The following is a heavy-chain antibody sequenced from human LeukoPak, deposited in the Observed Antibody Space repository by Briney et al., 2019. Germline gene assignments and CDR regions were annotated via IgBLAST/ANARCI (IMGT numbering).Heavy chain of an antibody. V-gene: IGHV3-7*01. D-gene: IGHD3-10*01. CDR2: IKQDGNEK. Sequence: PGGSLRLSCAASGFTFSSYWMSWVRQAPGKGLEWVANIKQDGNEKYYVDSVKGRFTISRDNAKNSLYLQMNSLRAEDTAVYYCARIRIISTGSGSYFKSGDYYYYMDVWGKGTTVTISS. J-gene: IGHJ6*03. CDR3: ARIRIISTGSGSYFKSGDYYYYMDV. CDR1: GFTFSSYW.